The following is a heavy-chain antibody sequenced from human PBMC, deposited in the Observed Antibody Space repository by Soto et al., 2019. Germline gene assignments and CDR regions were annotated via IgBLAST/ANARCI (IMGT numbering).Heavy chain of an antibody. CDR1: GYTFTGYY. J-gene: IGHJ6*02. Sequence: ASVKVSCKASGYTFTGYYMHWVRQAPGQGLEWMGWINPNSGGTNYAQKFQGWVTMTRDTSISTAYMELSRLRSDDTAVYYCARGLTQMYSSSGYYYYYGMDVWGQGTTVTVSS. CDR2: INPNSGGT. V-gene: IGHV1-2*04. D-gene: IGHD6-13*01. CDR3: ARGLTQMYSSSGYYYYYGMDV.